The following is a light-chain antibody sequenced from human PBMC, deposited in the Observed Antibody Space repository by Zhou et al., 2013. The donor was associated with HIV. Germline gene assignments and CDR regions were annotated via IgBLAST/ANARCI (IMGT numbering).Light chain of an antibody. CDR2: AAS. V-gene: IGKV1-39*01. Sequence: IQMTQSPSSLSASVGDRVTITCRTGQNINNFLNWYQQKPGKAPKLLIYAASTLQSGVSSRFSGGGSGTAFTLTITGLQADDFGTYYCQQSYSSPVTFAQGTTTG. CDR1: QNINNF. J-gene: IGKJ5*01. CDR3: QQSYSSPVT.